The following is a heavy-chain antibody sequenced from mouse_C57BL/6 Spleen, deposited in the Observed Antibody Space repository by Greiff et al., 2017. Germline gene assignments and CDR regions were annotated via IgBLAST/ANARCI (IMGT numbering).Heavy chain of an antibody. CDR2: IYPGNSDT. V-gene: IGHV1-5*01. D-gene: IGHD1-1*01. CDR1: GYTFTSYW. Sequence: EVKLVESGTVLARPGASVKMSCKTSGYTFTSYWMHWVKQRPGQGLEWIGAIYPGNSDTSYNQKFKGKAKLTAVTSASTAYMELSSLTNEDSAVYYCTSYYYGSSYVDYWGQGTTLTVSS. CDR3: TSYYYGSSYVDY. J-gene: IGHJ2*01.